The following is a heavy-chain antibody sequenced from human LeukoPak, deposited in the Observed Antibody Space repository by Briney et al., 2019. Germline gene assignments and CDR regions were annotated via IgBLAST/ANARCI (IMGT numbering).Heavy chain of an antibody. Sequence: GGSLRLSCAASGFTLSSSAMNWVRQAPGKGLEWVSSINNVGSHIYYAGSVKGRFTISRDNTKNSLYLQMNSLYCSRDPTYYLRYGYFDYWGQGALVTVSS. V-gene: IGHV3-21*01. CDR3: RYGYFDY. CDR1: GFTLSSSA. CDR2: INNVGSHI. D-gene: IGHD1-26*01. J-gene: IGHJ4*02.